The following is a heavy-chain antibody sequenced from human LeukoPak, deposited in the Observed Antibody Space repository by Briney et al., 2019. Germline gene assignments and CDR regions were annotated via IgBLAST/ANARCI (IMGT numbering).Heavy chain of an antibody. J-gene: IGHJ6*02. V-gene: IGHV1-69*13. D-gene: IGHD3-22*01. CDR3: ARVDDYYDSSGSYYYYGMDV. Sequence: ASVKVSCKASGGTFSSYAISWVRQAPGQGLEWMGGIIPIFGTANYAQKFQGRVTITADESTSTAYMELRSLRSDDTAVYYCARVDDYYDSSGSYYYYGMDVWGQGTTVTVSS. CDR2: IIPIFGTA. CDR1: GGTFSSYA.